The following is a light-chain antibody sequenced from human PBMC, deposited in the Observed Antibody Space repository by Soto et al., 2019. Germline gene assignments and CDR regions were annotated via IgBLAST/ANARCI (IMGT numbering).Light chain of an antibody. Sequence: QSVLTQPPSVSGAPGQRVTISCTGSSSNNGAGYDVHWYKQLPGTAPKLLISGNTNRPSGVPDRFSGSKSGTSASLAITGLQAEDEADYYCQSNDSSLSGVVFGGGTKLTVL. V-gene: IGLV1-40*01. CDR3: QSNDSSLSGVV. J-gene: IGLJ2*01. CDR2: GNT. CDR1: SSNNGAGYD.